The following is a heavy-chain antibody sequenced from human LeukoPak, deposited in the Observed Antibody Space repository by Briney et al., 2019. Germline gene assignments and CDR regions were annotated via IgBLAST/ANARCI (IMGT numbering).Heavy chain of an antibody. D-gene: IGHD1-26*01. CDR3: ARGDCDLNWFDP. CDR1: GGSISSGGYY. V-gene: IGHV4-31*03. CDR2: IYYSGST. J-gene: IGHJ5*02. Sequence: SQTLSLTCTVSGGSISSGGYYWSWIRQHPGKGLEWIGYIYYSGSTYYNPSLKSRVTISVDTSKNQFSLKLSSVTAADTAVYYCARGDCDLNWFDPWGQGTLVTVSS.